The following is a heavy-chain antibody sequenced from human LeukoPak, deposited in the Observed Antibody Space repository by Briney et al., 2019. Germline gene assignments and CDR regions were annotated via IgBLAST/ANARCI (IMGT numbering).Heavy chain of an antibody. CDR1: GFIFSGHA. CDR3: AKGPLSGYYYFDY. V-gene: IGHV3-23*01. CDR2: ISDSGGST. D-gene: IGHD3-22*01. Sequence: GGSLRLSCAASGFIFSGHAMSWVRQAPGKGLEWVLTISDSGGSTYYADSVKGRFTISRDNSENTLYLQLNSLRAEDTAVYYCAKGPLSGYYYFDYWGQGTLVTVSS. J-gene: IGHJ4*02.